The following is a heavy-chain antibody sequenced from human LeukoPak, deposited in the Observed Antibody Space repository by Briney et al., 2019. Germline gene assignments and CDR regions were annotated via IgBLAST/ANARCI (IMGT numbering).Heavy chain of an antibody. CDR1: GFTFSSYE. CDR2: ISRNGSTM. CDR3: ARDLAYYYDSSYD. J-gene: IGHJ4*02. D-gene: IGHD3-22*01. Sequence: GGSLRLSCAASGFTFSSYEMNWVRQAPGQGLEWVSYISRNGSTMDYADSVKGRFTISRDNAKNALYLQMNSLRAEDTAVYYCARDLAYYYDSSYDWGQGTLVTVSS. V-gene: IGHV3-48*03.